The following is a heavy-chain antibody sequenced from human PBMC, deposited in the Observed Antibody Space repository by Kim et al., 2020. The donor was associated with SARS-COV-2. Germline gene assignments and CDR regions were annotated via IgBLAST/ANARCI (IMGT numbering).Heavy chain of an antibody. J-gene: IGHJ5*02. V-gene: IGHV4-59*13. CDR3: AGGSGWLTDA. CDR2: ISNSGST. D-gene: IGHD6-19*01. Sequence: SETLSLTCTVSGGSISTYYFTWIRHSPGKGLEWIGHISNSGSTNFNPSLKSRVSISSDTSKNQFSLRLTSVTAADTAVYYCAGGSGWLTDAWVQGTLVTVSS. CDR1: GGSISTYY.